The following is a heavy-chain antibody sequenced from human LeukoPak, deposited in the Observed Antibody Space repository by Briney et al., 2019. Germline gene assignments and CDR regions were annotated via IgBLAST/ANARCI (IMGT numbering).Heavy chain of an antibody. CDR3: ARDYKGVEKRNYYYYGMDV. D-gene: IGHD3-10*01. Sequence: PSETLSLTCTVSGGSISSGGYYWSWIRQHPGKGLEWIGYIYYSGSTYYNPSLKSRVTISVDTSKNQFSLKLSSVTAADTAVYYCARDYKGVEKRNYYYYGMDVWGQGTTVTVSS. V-gene: IGHV4-31*03. J-gene: IGHJ6*02. CDR2: IYYSGST. CDR1: GGSISSGGYY.